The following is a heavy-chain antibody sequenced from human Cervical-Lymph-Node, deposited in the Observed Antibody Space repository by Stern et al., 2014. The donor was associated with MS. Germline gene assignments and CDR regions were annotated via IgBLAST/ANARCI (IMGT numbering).Heavy chain of an antibody. CDR2: ISYDGSNK. CDR3: ARDQGYGDYVFNY. V-gene: IGHV3-30*01. J-gene: IGHJ4*02. D-gene: IGHD4-17*01. Sequence: VQLVESGGGVVQPGRSLRLSCAASGFTFSSYAMHWVRQAPGKGLEWVAVISYDGSNKYYADSVKGRFTISRDNSKNTLYLQMNSLRAEDTAVYYCARDQGYGDYVFNYWGQGTLVTVSS. CDR1: GFTFSSYA.